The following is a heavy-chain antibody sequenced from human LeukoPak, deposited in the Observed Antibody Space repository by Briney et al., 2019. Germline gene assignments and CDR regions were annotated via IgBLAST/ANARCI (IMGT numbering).Heavy chain of an antibody. CDR2: ISYDGSSK. V-gene: IGHV3-30*04. J-gene: IGHJ4*02. Sequence: PGGSLRLSCAASGFAFSSFAMHWVRQAPGKGLEWVAIISYDGSSKYFPDSVKGRFTISRDNSKNTLYLQMNSLRAEDTAVYYCAVGGSYRLPDPPFDYWGQGTLVTVSS. CDR3: AVGGSYRLPDPPFDY. CDR1: GFAFSSFA. D-gene: IGHD3-16*02.